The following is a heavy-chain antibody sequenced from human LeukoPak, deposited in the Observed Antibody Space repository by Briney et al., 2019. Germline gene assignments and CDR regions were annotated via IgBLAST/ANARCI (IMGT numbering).Heavy chain of an antibody. D-gene: IGHD2-8*01. CDR1: GGSISSYY. CDR3: ASSEWSYYYYYMDV. V-gene: IGHV4-59*01. Sequence: SETLSLTCTVSGGSISSYYWSWLRQPPGKGLEWIGYIYYSGSTNYNPSLKSRVTISVDTSKNQFSLKLSSVTAADTAVYYCASSEWSYYYYYMDVWGKGTTVTVSS. CDR2: IYYSGST. J-gene: IGHJ6*03.